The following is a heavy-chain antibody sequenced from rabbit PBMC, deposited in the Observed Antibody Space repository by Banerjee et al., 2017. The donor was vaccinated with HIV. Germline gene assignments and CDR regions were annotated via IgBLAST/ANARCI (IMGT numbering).Heavy chain of an antibody. CDR1: EFSFSNKYY. V-gene: IGHV1S40*01. J-gene: IGHJ6*01. CDR2: IYPDGSGST. D-gene: IGHD1-1*01. Sequence: QSLEESGGDMVKPGASLTLTCTASEFSFSNKYYICWVRQAPGKGPEWIGCIYPDGSGSTAYASWAKGRFTFSKTSSTTATLQMTRLTVADTATYFCARDSSSSFSSYGMDLWGPGTLVTVS. CDR3: ARDSSSSFSSYGMDL.